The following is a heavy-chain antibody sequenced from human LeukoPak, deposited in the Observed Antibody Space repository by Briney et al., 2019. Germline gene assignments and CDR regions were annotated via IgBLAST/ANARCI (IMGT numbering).Heavy chain of an antibody. CDR1: GYTFTSYY. J-gene: IGHJ4*02. V-gene: IGHV1-46*01. D-gene: IGHD6-19*01. Sequence: ASVKVSCKASGYTFTSYYMHWVRQAPGQGLEWMGIINPSGGSTSYAQKFQGRVTMTRDMSTSTVYVELSSLRSEDTAVYYCARGGKSSGWYWDYRLYFDYWGQGTLVTVSS. CDR2: INPSGGST. CDR3: ARGGKSSGWYWDYRLYFDY.